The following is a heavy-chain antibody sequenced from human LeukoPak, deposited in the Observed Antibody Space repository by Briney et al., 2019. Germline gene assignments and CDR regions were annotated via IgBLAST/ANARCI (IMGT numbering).Heavy chain of an antibody. V-gene: IGHV3-23*01. D-gene: IGHD6-13*01. CDR1: GFTFSSYG. J-gene: IGHJ6*03. CDR3: ARDRGIAAAGTYYYYYMDV. CDR2: ISGSGGST. Sequence: GGSLRLSCAASGFTFSSYGMSWVRQAPGKGLEWVSAISGSGGSTYYADPGKGRFTISRDNSKNKLYLQMNSLRAEDTAVYYCARDRGIAAAGTYYYYYMDVWGKGTTVTVSS.